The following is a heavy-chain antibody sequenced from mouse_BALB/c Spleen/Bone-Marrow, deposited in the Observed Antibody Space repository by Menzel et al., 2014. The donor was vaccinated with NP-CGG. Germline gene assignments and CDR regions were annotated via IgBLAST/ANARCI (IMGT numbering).Heavy chain of an antibody. D-gene: IGHD2-14*01. CDR1: GYTFTSYW. Sequence: VQRVESGAELAKPGASVKMSCKASGYTFTSYWMHWVQQRPGQGLEWIGYINPSTTSSAYNQKFKDKATLTADKSSSTAYMQLSSLTSEDSAVYYCALYYRYDYCDYGGQGTTLTVSS. V-gene: IGHV1-7*01. CDR3: ALYYRYDYCDY. CDR2: INPSTTSS. J-gene: IGHJ2*01.